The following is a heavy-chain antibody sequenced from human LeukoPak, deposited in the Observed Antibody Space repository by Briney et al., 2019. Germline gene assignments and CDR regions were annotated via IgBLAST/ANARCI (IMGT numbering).Heavy chain of an antibody. CDR1: GGSISSYY. Sequence: SETLSLTCTVSGGSISSYYWSWIRQPPGKGLEWIGYIYYSGCTNYNPSLKSRVTISVDTSKNQFSLKLSSVTAADTAVYYCARSYGDYVNFDYWGQGTLVTVSS. CDR3: ARSYGDYVNFDY. CDR2: IYYSGCT. J-gene: IGHJ4*02. V-gene: IGHV4-59*01. D-gene: IGHD4-17*01.